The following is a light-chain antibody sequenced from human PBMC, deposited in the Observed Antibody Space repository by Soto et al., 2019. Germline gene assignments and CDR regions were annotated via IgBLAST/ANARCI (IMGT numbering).Light chain of an antibody. Sequence: QSALTQPRSVSGSPGQSVTVSCTGTSSDVGGYKYVSWYQQHPGKAPKVMIYDVNKRPSGVPDRFSGSKSGNTASLTISGLQAEDEADYYCSSSTSGSTPFVFGAGTKVTVL. CDR2: DVN. V-gene: IGLV2-11*01. J-gene: IGLJ1*01. CDR3: SSSTSGSTPFV. CDR1: SSDVGGYKY.